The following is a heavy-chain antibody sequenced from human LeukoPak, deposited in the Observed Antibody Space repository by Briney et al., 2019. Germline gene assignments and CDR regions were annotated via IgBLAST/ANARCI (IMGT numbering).Heavy chain of an antibody. J-gene: IGHJ4*02. CDR1: GYTFTGYY. V-gene: IGHV1-2*06. D-gene: IGHD3-10*01. CDR3: ARSQTGSGSYFYYFDH. CDR2: INPNSGDT. Sequence: ASVKVSCKASGYTFTGYYIHWVRQAPGQGLEWMGRINPNSGDTNYAQKLQGRVTMTTDTSTNTAYMELRSLRSDDTAVYYCARSQTGSGSYFYYFDHWGQGTLVTVSS.